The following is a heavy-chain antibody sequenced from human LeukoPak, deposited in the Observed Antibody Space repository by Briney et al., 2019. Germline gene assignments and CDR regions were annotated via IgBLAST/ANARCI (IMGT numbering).Heavy chain of an antibody. CDR1: GGSISSYY. Sequence: SETLSLTCTVSGGSISSYYWSWIWQPAGKGLEWIGRIYTSGSTNYNPSLKSRVTMSVDTSKNQFSLKLSSVTAADTAVYYCARDGMTNPWYFDLWGRGTLVTVSS. J-gene: IGHJ2*01. CDR2: IYTSGST. CDR3: ARDGMTNPWYFDL. D-gene: IGHD4-11*01. V-gene: IGHV4-4*07.